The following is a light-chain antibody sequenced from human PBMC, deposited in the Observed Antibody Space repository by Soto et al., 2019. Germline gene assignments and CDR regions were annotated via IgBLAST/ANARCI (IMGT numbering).Light chain of an antibody. Sequence: QSALTQPPSASGSPGQSVTISCTGTSSDVGAYNYVSWYQQHPGKAPKLIIYDVSQRPSGVPARFSGSKSGNTASLTISGLQAEDEADYYCCSYAGSYTYVFGTGTKLTVL. J-gene: IGLJ1*01. CDR3: CSYAGSYTYV. CDR2: DVS. CDR1: SSDVGAYNY. V-gene: IGLV2-11*01.